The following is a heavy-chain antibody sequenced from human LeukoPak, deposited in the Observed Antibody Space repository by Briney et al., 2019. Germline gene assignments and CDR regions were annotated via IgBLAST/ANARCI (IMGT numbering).Heavy chain of an antibody. CDR2: INPSGGST. J-gene: IGHJ4*02. CDR1: GSNXTSYE. V-gene: IGHV1-46*01. D-gene: IGHD2-15*01. Sequence: ASQRVSSWAAGSNXTSYEMHWGLEAGGHGVEWMGIINPSGGSTSYAQKFQGRVTMTRDTSTSTVYMELSSLRSEVPAVYYCARAQGGGDYWGQGSLVTVSS. CDR3: ARAQGGGDY.